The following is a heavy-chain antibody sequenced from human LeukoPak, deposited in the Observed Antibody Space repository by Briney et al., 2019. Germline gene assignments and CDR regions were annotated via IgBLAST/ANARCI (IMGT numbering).Heavy chain of an antibody. D-gene: IGHD6-19*01. CDR2: GGTGGDT. CDR3: ARKDQWKHGWYRIDY. CDR1: GFNLRDCA. Sequence: PGGSLRLSGSVSGFNLRDCAMTWFRQAPGKGLDWVSGGGTGGDTYYADSVKGRFTISRDNSKHMVYLQMNGLRAEDTDIYYCARKDQWKHGWYRIDYWGQGTLVTVSS. V-gene: IGHV3-23*01. J-gene: IGHJ4*02.